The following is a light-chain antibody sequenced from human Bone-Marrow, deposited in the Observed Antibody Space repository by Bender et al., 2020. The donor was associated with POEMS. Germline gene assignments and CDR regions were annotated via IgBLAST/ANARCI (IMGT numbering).Light chain of an antibody. V-gene: IGLV3-21*03. CDR1: NIGAKS. Sequence: SYVLTQPPSLSVAPGTTARITCRADNIGAKSVHWYQQKPGQAPMLVVYDDSDRPSGVPERFSGSNTGNTATLTVTRVEAGDEADYFCQVWDRRSDHPYVFGTGTTITVL. J-gene: IGLJ1*01. CDR3: QVWDRRSDHPYV. CDR2: DDS.